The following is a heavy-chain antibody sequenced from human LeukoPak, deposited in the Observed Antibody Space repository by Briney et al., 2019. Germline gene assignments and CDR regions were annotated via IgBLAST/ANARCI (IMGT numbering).Heavy chain of an antibody. V-gene: IGHV3-11*01. D-gene: IGHD2-15*01. CDR1: GFTFSDYY. J-gene: IGHJ4*02. Sequence: PGGSLRLSCAASGFTFSDYYMSWIRQAPGKGREGVSYISSSGSTISYADSVKGRFTSSRDNANKSLYLQMNSLGAEDTAVYYCARDPYCSGGSCYGAEFDYWGQGTLVTVSS. CDR2: ISSSGSTI. CDR3: ARDPYCSGGSCYGAEFDY.